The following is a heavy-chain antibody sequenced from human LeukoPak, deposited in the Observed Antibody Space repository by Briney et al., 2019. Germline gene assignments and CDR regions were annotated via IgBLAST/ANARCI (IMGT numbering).Heavy chain of an antibody. CDR1: GFTFNDYA. V-gene: IGHV3-23*01. D-gene: IGHD3-16*01. CDR3: AKSSHAFGAFDI. Sequence: GGSVRLSCAASGFTFNDYAMSWVRQARGKGRDWVSCISGSGGNTYYADSVTGRFTISRDSYKSTLYLQMTRLRDEDTAIYYCAKSSHAFGAFDIWGQGTMVTVSS. J-gene: IGHJ3*02. CDR2: ISGSGGNT.